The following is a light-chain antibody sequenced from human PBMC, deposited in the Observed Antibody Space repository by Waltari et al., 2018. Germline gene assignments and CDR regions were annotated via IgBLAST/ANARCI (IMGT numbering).Light chain of an antibody. Sequence: DIVMTQSPDSLAVSLGERATFNCKSSQSVFYSPTNKNYLAWYRQKPGQPPKLLIYWASTRESGVPDRFSGSGSGTDFTLTISSLQAEDVAVYYCQQYYTTPYTFGQGTNLEIK. V-gene: IGKV4-1*01. CDR1: QSVFYSPTNKNY. CDR3: QQYYTTPYT. CDR2: WAS. J-gene: IGKJ2*01.